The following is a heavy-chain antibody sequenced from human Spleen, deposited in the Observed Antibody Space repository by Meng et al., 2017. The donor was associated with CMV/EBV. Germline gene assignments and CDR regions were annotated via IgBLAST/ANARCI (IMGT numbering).Heavy chain of an antibody. J-gene: IGHJ3*02. CDR2: ISGSGSST. CDR1: GFTFSSYA. CDR3: AKGARWSSSSGDAFDI. Sequence: GESLKISCAASGFTFSSYAMSWVRQAPGKGLEWVSIISGSGSSTYYADSVKGRFTISRDNSKNTLYLQMNSLRAEDTAVYYCAKGARWSSSSGDAFDIWGQGTMVTVSS. D-gene: IGHD6-6*01. V-gene: IGHV3-23*01.